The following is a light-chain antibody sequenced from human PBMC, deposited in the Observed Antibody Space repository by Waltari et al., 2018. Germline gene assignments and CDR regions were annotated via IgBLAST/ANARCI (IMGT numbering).Light chain of an antibody. J-gene: IGLJ2*01. V-gene: IGLV2-23*02. CDR3: CSYAGSSTLI. CDR1: SSDVGSYNL. CDR2: EVS. Sequence: QSALTQPASVSGSPGQSITISCTGTSSDVGSYNLVSWYQQHPGKAPKLMLYEVSKWPSVVSNRFSGSKSGNTASLTISGLQAEDEADYYCCSYAGSSTLIFGGGTKLTVL.